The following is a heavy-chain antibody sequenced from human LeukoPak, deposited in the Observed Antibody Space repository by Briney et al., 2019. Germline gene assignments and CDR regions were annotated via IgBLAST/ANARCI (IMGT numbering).Heavy chain of an antibody. J-gene: IGHJ4*02. CDR3: AKDRRLYGSDYDY. CDR2: IYSGGST. CDR1: GFTVSSNY. Sequence: GGSLRLSCAASGFTVSSNYMSWVRQAPGKGLEWVSVIYSGGSTYYADSVKGRFTISRDNSKNTLYLQMNSLRAEDTAVYHCAKDRRLYGSDYDYWGQGTLVTVS. V-gene: IGHV3-53*01. D-gene: IGHD3-10*01.